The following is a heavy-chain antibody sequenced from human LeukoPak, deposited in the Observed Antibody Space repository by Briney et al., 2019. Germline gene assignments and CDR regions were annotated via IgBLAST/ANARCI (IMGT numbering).Heavy chain of an antibody. D-gene: IGHD2-21*02. CDR1: GGSISSGGYS. J-gene: IGHJ6*02. CDR3: ARSYVVVTAIGYYYYYGMDV. CDR2: IYHSGST. Sequence: SQTLSLTCAVSGGSISSGGYSWSWIRQPPGKGLEWIGYIYHSGSTYYNPSLKSRVTISVDRSKNQFSLKLSSVTAADTAVYYCARSYVVVTAIGYYYYYGMDVWGQGTTVTVSS. V-gene: IGHV4-30-2*01.